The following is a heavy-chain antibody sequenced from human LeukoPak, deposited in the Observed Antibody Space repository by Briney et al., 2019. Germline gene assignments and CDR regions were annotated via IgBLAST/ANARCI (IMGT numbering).Heavy chain of an antibody. CDR2: ISTYDGNT. CDR3: ARGGVSNSWYRTPDY. J-gene: IGHJ4*02. D-gene: IGHD6-13*01. V-gene: IGHV1-18*04. CDR1: GYTFTSYY. Sequence: ASVKVSCKASGYTFTSYYMHWVRQAPGQGLEWMGWISTYDGNTNYVQKLQGRVTMTTDTSTSTAYMELRSLRSDDTAVYYCARGGVSNSWYRTPDYWGQGTLVAVSS.